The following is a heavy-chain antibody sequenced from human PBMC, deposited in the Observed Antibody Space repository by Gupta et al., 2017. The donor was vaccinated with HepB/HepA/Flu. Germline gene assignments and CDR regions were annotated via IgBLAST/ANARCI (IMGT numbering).Heavy chain of an antibody. D-gene: IGHD3-22*01. CDR1: GFTFSSYA. CDR2: ISYDGSNK. Sequence: QVQLVESGGGVVQPGRSLRLSCAASGFTFSSYAMHWVRQAPGKGLEWGAVISYDGSNKYYADSVKGRFTISRDNSKNTLYLQMNSLRAEDTAVYYCARVPNTYYYDSIMTIPYGNPKPYDYWGQGTLVTVSS. J-gene: IGHJ4*02. CDR3: ARVPNTYYYDSIMTIPYGNPKPYDY. V-gene: IGHV3-30-3*01.